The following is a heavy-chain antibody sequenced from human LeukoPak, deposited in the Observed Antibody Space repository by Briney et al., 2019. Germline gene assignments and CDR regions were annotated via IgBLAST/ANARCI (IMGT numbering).Heavy chain of an antibody. J-gene: IGHJ6*03. CDR1: GYTFTSYG. Sequence: ASVKVSCKASGYTFTSYGISWVRQAPGQGLEWMGWINTNTGNPTYAQGFTGRFVFSLETSVSTSYLQIGSLKAEDTAVYYCARGRGSSARLGYYFYYIDVWGKGTTVTVSS. V-gene: IGHV7-4-1*01. CDR3: ARGRGSSARLGYYFYYIDV. D-gene: IGHD1-26*01. CDR2: INTNTGNP.